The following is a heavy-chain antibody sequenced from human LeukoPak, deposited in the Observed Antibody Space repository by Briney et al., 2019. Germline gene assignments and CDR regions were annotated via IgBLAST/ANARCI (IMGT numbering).Heavy chain of an antibody. V-gene: IGHV3-11*01. CDR3: ARLRGLFDH. CDR1: GFIFSDHY. CDR2: INSDSTTL. Sequence: PGGSLRLSCAASGFIFSDHYMSWIRQAPGKGLEGVAYINSDSTTLYYADSVKGRFTVSRDNAKNSLYLHMNSLGVDDTAVYYCARLRGLFDHWGQGALVTVSS. D-gene: IGHD3-10*01. J-gene: IGHJ4*02.